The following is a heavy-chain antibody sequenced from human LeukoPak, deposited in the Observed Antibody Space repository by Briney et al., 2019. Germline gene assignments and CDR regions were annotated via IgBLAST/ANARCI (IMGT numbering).Heavy chain of an antibody. Sequence: GGSLRLSXAASGFTFNSYAMSWVRQAPGKRLGGGSAISGSGGSTYYADSVKGQFTISRGNSKTTLSLHMNSLRAQDTAVYYSAKDTYSSSSSDYWGQGTLVTVSP. CDR3: AKDTYSSSSSDY. CDR1: GFTFNSYA. J-gene: IGHJ4*02. D-gene: IGHD6-13*01. V-gene: IGHV3-23*01. CDR2: ISGSGGST.